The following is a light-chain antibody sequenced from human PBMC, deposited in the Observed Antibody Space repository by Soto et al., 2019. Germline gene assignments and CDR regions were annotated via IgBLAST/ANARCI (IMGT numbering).Light chain of an antibody. Sequence: EIVMTQSPATLSVSPGERATLSCRASQSVSSNLAWYQQKPGQAPRLLIYGASTRATGITTRFIGSGSGTEFTLTISSLQSEDVAVYYCQQYNNGPPWTVDQGTEVEIK. J-gene: IGKJ1*01. CDR3: QQYNNGPPWT. CDR2: GAS. CDR1: QSVSSN. V-gene: IGKV3-15*01.